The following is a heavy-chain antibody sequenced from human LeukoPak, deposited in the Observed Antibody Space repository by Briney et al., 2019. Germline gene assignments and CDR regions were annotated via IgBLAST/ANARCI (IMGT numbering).Heavy chain of an antibody. V-gene: IGHV3-48*04. CDR2: ISSSNTM. Sequence: GGSLRLSCAASGFTFSSYWMGWVRQAPGKGLEWVSYISSSNTMYYADSVKGRFTISRDNAKNSLYLQINSLRAEDTAVYYCARDSGWGGTDLDYWGQGTLVTVSS. J-gene: IGHJ4*02. D-gene: IGHD3-16*01. CDR3: ARDSGWGGTDLDY. CDR1: GFTFSSYW.